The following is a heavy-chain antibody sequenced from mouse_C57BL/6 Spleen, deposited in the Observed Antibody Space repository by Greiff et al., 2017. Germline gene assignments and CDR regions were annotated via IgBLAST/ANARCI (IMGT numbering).Heavy chain of an antibody. Sequence: VQLKESGPGLVKPSQSLSLTCSVTGYSITSGYYWNWIRQFPGNKLEWMGYISYDGSNNYNPSLKNRIPITRDTSKNQFFLKLNSVTTEDTATYYCARADGYYFNFDYWGQGTTLTVSS. CDR3: ARADGYYFNFDY. CDR2: ISYDGSN. J-gene: IGHJ2*01. D-gene: IGHD2-3*01. V-gene: IGHV3-6*01. CDR1: GYSITSGYY.